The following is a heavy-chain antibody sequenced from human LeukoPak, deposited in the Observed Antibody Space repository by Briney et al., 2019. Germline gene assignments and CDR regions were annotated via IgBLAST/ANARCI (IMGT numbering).Heavy chain of an antibody. V-gene: IGHV3-15*05. J-gene: IGHJ4*02. D-gene: IGHD3-3*01. CDR3: TTDFSHFDFSSGYYSY. Sequence: PGGSLRLSCAASGFTFTSAWMVWVRQAPGKGLEWVGRIKSNLGGGTTDFAAPVKGRFSISRDDLARTLYLQMNNLKADDTGVYYCTTDFSHFDFSSGYYSYWGQGSLVTVSS. CDR2: IKSNLGGGTT. CDR1: GFTFTSAW.